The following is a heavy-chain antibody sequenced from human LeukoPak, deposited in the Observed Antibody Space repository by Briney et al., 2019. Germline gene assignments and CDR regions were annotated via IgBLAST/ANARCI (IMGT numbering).Heavy chain of an antibody. CDR1: GFTFNNYG. CDR3: ARDLDDYVWGSYCDY. V-gene: IGHV3-30*02. J-gene: IGHJ4*02. D-gene: IGHD3-16*01. CDR2: IRYNGNNQ. Sequence: GGSLRLSCAASGFTFNNYGMHWVRQAPGKGLEWVAFIRYNGNNQYYADSVKGRFTISRDNSKNTLYLQMNSLRAEDTAVYYCARDLDDYVWGSYCDYWGQGTLVTVSS.